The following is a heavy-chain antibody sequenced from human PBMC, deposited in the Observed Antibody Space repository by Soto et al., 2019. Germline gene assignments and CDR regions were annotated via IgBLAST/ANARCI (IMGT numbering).Heavy chain of an antibody. CDR3: ARLGGYCSSTSCYGYYAMDV. D-gene: IGHD2-2*01. CDR2: IYYSGST. CDR1: GGSISSGGYY. V-gene: IGHV4-31*03. Sequence: SETLSLTCTVSGGSISSGGYYWSWIRQHPGKGLEWIGYIYYSGSTYYNPSLKSRVTISVDTSKNQFSLKVTSVTAADTAIYYCARLGGYCSSTSCYGYYAMDVWGQGTTVTVSS. J-gene: IGHJ6*02.